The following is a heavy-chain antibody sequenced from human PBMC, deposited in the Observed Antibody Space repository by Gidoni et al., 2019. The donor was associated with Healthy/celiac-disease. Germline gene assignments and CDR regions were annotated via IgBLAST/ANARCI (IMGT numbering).Heavy chain of an antibody. Sequence: QVQLVESGGGVVQPGRSLRLSCAASGFPFMSFGMHWVRQAPGKGLEWVAVIWYDGSNKYYADSVKGRFTISRDNSKNTLYLQMNSLRAEDTAVYYCARALNGPYYDSSPDAFDIWGQGTMVTVSS. CDR1: GFPFMSFG. J-gene: IGHJ3*02. D-gene: IGHD3-22*01. CDR3: ARALNGPYYDSSPDAFDI. V-gene: IGHV3-33*01. CDR2: IWYDGSNK.